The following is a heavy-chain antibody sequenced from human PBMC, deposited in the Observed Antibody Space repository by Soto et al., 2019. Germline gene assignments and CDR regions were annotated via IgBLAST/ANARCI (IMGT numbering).Heavy chain of an antibody. Sequence: QVQLQQWGAGLLKPSETLSLTCAVYGGSFSGYYWSWIRQPPGKGLEWIGEINHSGSTNYNPSLKSRVTISVDTSKNQFSLKLSSVTAADTAVYYCARGPPPWVLRFLGWFDPWGQGTLVTVSS. D-gene: IGHD3-3*01. J-gene: IGHJ5*02. CDR3: ARGPPPWVLRFLGWFDP. CDR2: INHSGST. V-gene: IGHV4-34*01. CDR1: GGSFSGYY.